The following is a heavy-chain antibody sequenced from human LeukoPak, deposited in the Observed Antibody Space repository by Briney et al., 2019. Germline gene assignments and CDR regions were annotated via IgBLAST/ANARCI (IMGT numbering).Heavy chain of an antibody. V-gene: IGHV3-23*01. CDR1: GFTFSSYA. CDR2: ISGSGGST. D-gene: IGHD3-22*01. CDR3: AKDDYYYDSSGYYLGDAFDI. Sequence: GGSLRPSCAASGFTFSSYAMSWVRQAPGKGLEWVSAISGSGGSTYYADSVKGRFTISRDNSKNTLYLQMNSLRAEDTAVYYCAKDDYYYDSSGYYLGDAFDIWGQGTMVTVSS. J-gene: IGHJ3*02.